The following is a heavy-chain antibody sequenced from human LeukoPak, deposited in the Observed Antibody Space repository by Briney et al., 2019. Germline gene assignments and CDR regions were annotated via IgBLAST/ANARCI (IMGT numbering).Heavy chain of an antibody. CDR2: ISSSSSYI. CDR1: GFTFSSYS. CDR3: ARDVSLLGGRGDPFDI. J-gene: IGHJ3*02. Sequence: GGSLRLSCAASGFTFSSYSMNWVRQAPGKGLEWVSSISSSSSYIYYADSVKGRFTISRDNAKNSLYLQMNSLRAEDTAVYYCARDVSLLGGRGDPFDIWGQGTMVTVSS. D-gene: IGHD3-16*01. V-gene: IGHV3-21*01.